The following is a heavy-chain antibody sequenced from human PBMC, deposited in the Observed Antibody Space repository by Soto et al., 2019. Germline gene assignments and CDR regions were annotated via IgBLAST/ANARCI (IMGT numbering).Heavy chain of an antibody. CDR3: ARAAVAGIRWHDY. V-gene: IGHV1-3*01. Sequence: GASVKVSCKASGYTFTSYAMHWVRQAPGQRLEWMGWINAGNGNTKYSQKFQGRVTITRDTSASTAYMELSSLRSEDTAVYYCARAAVAGIRWHDYWGQGTLVTVSS. J-gene: IGHJ4*02. D-gene: IGHD6-19*01. CDR2: INAGNGNT. CDR1: GYTFTSYA.